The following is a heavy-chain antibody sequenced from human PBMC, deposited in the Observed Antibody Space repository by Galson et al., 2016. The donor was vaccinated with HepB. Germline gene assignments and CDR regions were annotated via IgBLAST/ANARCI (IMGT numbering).Heavy chain of an antibody. CDR3: ASLWQLGY. CDR2: INPAGTYT. Sequence: SLRLSCAASGFTFSNYWIHWVRHTPGKGLMWVSRINPAGTYTTYADSVKGRFTISRDNARSTVYLQMHSLRDEDTAVYYCASLWQLGYWGQGILVTVSS. CDR1: GFTFSNYW. D-gene: IGHD6-6*01. J-gene: IGHJ4*02. V-gene: IGHV3-74*01.